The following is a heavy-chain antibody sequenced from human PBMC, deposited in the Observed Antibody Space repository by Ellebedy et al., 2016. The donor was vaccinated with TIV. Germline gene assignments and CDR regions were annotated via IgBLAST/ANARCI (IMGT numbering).Heavy chain of an antibody. CDR3: AKDTNGANAPVDY. CDR2: ISGSGGST. V-gene: IGHV3-23*01. D-gene: IGHD1-1*01. Sequence: GGSLRLXXAASGFTFSSYAMSWVRQAPDKGLDWVSAISGSGGSTYYADSVKGRFTISRDNSKNTLYLQMNSLRAEETAVYYCAKDTNGANAPVDYWGQGTLVAVSS. J-gene: IGHJ4*02. CDR1: GFTFSSYA.